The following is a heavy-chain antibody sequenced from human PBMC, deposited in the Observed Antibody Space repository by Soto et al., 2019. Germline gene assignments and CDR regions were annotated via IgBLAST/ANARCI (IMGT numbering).Heavy chain of an antibody. D-gene: IGHD6-13*01. V-gene: IGHV3-30*18. Sequence: QVQLVESGGGVVQPGRSLRLSCAASGFTFSSYGMHWVRQAPGKGLEWVAVISYDGSNKYYADSVKGRFTISRDNSKNTLYLQMNSLRAEDTAVYYCAKVVRHSSSGQEDYWGQGTLVTVSS. J-gene: IGHJ4*02. CDR1: GFTFSSYG. CDR3: AKVVRHSSSGQEDY. CDR2: ISYDGSNK.